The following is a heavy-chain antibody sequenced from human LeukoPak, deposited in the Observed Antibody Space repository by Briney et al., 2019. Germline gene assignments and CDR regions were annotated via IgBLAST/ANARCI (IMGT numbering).Heavy chain of an antibody. J-gene: IGHJ4*02. CDR2: IISKADGGTA. CDR3: TTSGGTTTRFVDY. D-gene: IGHD2/OR15-2a*01. Sequence: GGSLRLSCAASGFTFSNAWMSWVRQAPGKGLEWVGRIISKADGGTADYAVPVKGRFTISRDDSKNTLYLQMNSLKTEDTAVYYCTTSGGTTTRFVDYWGQGTLVSVSS. V-gene: IGHV3-15*01. CDR1: GFTFSNAW.